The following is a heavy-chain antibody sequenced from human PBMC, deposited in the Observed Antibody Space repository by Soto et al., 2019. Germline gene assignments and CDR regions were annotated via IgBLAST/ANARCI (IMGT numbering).Heavy chain of an antibody. CDR2: ISNAGTT. Sequence: QVQLQESGPGLVKPSETLSLTCSISGASIRDKYWSWLRQSAEKELEFIGRISNAGTTICNASLKSRVTMSLDTSKAHFSLKLTSVTAADTAVYYCATKGDYGGWFDPWGQGTLVTVSS. CDR3: ATKGDYGGWFDP. J-gene: IGHJ5*02. CDR1: GASIRDKY. V-gene: IGHV4-4*07. D-gene: IGHD3-10*01.